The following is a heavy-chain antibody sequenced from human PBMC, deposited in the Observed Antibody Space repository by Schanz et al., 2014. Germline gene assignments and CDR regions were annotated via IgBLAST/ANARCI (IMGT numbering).Heavy chain of an antibody. D-gene: IGHD2-21*02. Sequence: EVQLVESGGGLVKSGGSLRLSCATSGFIFTSYSMHWVRQAPGKGLEWVSSISSSSNYYYYADSVKGRFTISRDAAKDSLFLQMTSLRADDTAVYFCARPSDSSWYMDVWGKGTTXTVSS. J-gene: IGHJ6*03. CDR3: ARPSDSSWYMDV. CDR1: GFIFTSYS. CDR2: ISSSSNYY. V-gene: IGHV3-21*01.